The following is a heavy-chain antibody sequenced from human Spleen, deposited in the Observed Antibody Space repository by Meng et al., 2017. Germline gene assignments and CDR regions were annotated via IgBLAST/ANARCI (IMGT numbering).Heavy chain of an antibody. CDR2: INHSGST. J-gene: IGHJ4*02. D-gene: IGHD3-9*01. Sequence: SETLSLTCAVSGGSISSSNWWSWVRQPPGKGLEWIGEINHSGSTNYNPSLKSRVTISVDTSKNQFSLKLSSVTAADTAVYYCARGGPGDYDILTGYFDYWGQGTLVTVSS. V-gene: IGHV4-4*02. CDR1: GGSISSSNW. CDR3: ARGGPGDYDILTGYFDY.